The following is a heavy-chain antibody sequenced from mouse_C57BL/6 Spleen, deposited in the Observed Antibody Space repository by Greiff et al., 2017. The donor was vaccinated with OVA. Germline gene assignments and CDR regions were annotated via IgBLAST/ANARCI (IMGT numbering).Heavy chain of an antibody. Sequence: VQLQQSGPELVKPGASVKISCKASGYAFSSSWMNWVKQRPGKGLEWIGRLYPGDGDTNYNGKFKGKATLTADKSSSPAYLRLSTLTSEVSAVYFSPRPDPFDYWGQGTPLTVSA. CDR2: LYPGDGDT. CDR1: GYAFSSSW. J-gene: IGHJ2*01. CDR3: PRPDPFDY. V-gene: IGHV1-82*01.